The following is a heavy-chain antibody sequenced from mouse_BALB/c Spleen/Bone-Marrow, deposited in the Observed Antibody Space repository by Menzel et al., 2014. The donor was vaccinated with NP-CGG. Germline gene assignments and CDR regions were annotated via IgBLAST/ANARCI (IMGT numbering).Heavy chain of an antibody. CDR1: GYTFTSYW. V-gene: IGHV1S41*01. Sequence: DLVKPGASVKQSCKASGYTFTSYWINWIKQRPGQGLEWIGRIAPGSGNTYYNEMFKGKATLTVDTSSSTAYFQLSSLSSEDSPVYFCARSPMITESYAMDYWGQGTSVTVSS. CDR2: IAPGSGNT. CDR3: ARSPMITESYAMDY. J-gene: IGHJ4*01. D-gene: IGHD2-4*01.